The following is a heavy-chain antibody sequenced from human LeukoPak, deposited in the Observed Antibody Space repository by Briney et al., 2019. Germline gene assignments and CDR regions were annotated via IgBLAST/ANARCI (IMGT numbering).Heavy chain of an antibody. D-gene: IGHD3-9*01. CDR3: ARGEDFERYYLAY. CDR1: GYSISSGYY. Sequence: SETLSLTCTVSGYSISSGYYWGWIRQPPGKGLEWIGSIYHSGSTYYNPSLKSRVTISVDTSKNQFSLKLTSVTAADTAVYFCARGEDFERYYLAYWGQGTLVTVSS. V-gene: IGHV4-38-2*02. J-gene: IGHJ4*02. CDR2: IYHSGST.